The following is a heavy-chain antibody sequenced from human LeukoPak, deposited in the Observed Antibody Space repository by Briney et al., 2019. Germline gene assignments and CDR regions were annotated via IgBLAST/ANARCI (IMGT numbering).Heavy chain of an antibody. D-gene: IGHD7-27*01. Sequence: GGSLRLSCAASGFTFSAYAMSWVRQAPGKGLEWVANIKQDGSEKGYADSVKGRFTISRDNAKNSLNLQMNSLRTEDTAVYYCARDFPTGDHHWGQGTLVTVSS. CDR3: ARDFPTGDHH. CDR1: GFTFSAYA. J-gene: IGHJ1*01. V-gene: IGHV3-7*05. CDR2: IKQDGSEK.